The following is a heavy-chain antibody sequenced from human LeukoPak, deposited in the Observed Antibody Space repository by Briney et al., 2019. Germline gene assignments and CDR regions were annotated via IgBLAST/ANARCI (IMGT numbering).Heavy chain of an antibody. D-gene: IGHD3-9*01. CDR2: IYHSGSV. V-gene: IGHV4-59*01. CDR3: ARDLAPTGYYRKPHWYFDL. Sequence: PSETLSLTCTVSGGFISSYYWSWIRQPPGKGLEWIGYIYHSGSVNYNPSLKSRVTISVDTSKNQFSLKLSSVTAADTAVYYCARDLAPTGYYRKPHWYFDLWGRGTLVTVSS. J-gene: IGHJ2*01. CDR1: GGFISSYY.